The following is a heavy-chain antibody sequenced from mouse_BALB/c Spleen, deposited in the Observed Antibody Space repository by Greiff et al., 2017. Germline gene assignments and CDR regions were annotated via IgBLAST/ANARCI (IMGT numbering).Heavy chain of an antibody. D-gene: IGHD4-1*01. CDR1: GFTFSSYA. Sequence: EVQLVESGGGLVKPGGSLKLSCAASGFTFSSYAMSWVRQTPEKRLEWVASISSGGSTYYPDSVKGRFTISRDNARNILYLQMSSLRSEDTAMYYCARDGLGTGFAYWGQGTLVTVSA. CDR3: ARDGLGTGFAY. V-gene: IGHV5-6-5*01. J-gene: IGHJ3*01. CDR2: ISSGGST.